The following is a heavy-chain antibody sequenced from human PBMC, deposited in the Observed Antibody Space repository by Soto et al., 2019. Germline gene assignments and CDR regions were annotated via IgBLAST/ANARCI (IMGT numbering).Heavy chain of an antibody. CDR1: GGSFSGYY. V-gene: IGHV4-34*01. CDR2: INHSGST. CDR3: ARGWVTMAYYFDY. J-gene: IGHJ4*02. Sequence: SETLSLTCAVYGGSFSGYYWSWIRQPPGKGLEWTGEINHSGSTNYNPSLKSRVTISVDTSKNQFSLKLSSVTAADTAVYYCARGWVTMAYYFDYWGQGTLVTVSS. D-gene: IGHD4-17*01.